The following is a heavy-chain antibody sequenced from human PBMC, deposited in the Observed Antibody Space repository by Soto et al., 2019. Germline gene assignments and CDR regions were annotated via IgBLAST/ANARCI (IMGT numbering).Heavy chain of an antibody. CDR2: IWYDGSNK. J-gene: IGHJ6*02. CDR3: ARGGDYYYGMDV. CDR1: GFTFSSYG. Sequence: QVQLVESGGGVVQPGRSLRLSCEASGFTFSSYGMHWVRQAPGKGLEWMAVIWYDGSNKYYAASVKGRFTISRDNSKNTLYLQMNSLRAEDTAVYYCARGGDYYYGMDVWGQGTTVTVSS. V-gene: IGHV3-33*01.